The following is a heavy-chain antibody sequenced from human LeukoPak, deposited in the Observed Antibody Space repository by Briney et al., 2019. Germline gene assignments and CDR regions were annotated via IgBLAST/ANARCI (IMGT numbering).Heavy chain of an antibody. Sequence: ASVKVSCKASGGTFSSYAISWVRQAPGQGLEWMGRIIPIFGTANYAQKFQGRVTITADESTSTAYMELSSLRSEDTAVYYCARDVLKQLVLTWFDPWGQGTLVTVSS. J-gene: IGHJ5*02. CDR2: IIPIFGTA. V-gene: IGHV1-69*13. D-gene: IGHD6-13*01. CDR3: ARDVLKQLVLTWFDP. CDR1: GGTFSSYA.